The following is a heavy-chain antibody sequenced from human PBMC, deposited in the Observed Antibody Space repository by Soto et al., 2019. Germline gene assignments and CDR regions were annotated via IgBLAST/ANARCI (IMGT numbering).Heavy chain of an antibody. CDR2: FDPEDGET. Sequence: GASVKVSCKVSGYTLTELSMHWVRQAPGKGLEWMGGFDPEDGETIYAQKFQGRVTMTEDTSTDTAYMELSSLRSEDTAVYYCATAVLRYFDWLFPFDYWGQGTLVTVSS. D-gene: IGHD3-9*01. V-gene: IGHV1-24*01. J-gene: IGHJ4*02. CDR1: GYTLTELS. CDR3: ATAVLRYFDWLFPFDY.